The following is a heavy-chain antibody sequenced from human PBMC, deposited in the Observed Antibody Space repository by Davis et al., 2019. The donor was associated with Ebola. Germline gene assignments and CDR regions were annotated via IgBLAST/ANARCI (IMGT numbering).Heavy chain of an antibody. V-gene: IGHV3-30*03. Sequence: PGGSLRLSCAASGFTFSSYGMHWVRQAPGKGLEWVAVISYDGSNKYYADSVKGRFTISRDNSKNTLYLQMNSLRAEDTAVYYCARDLGSTRGIVVTDDFDYWGQGTLVTVSS. CDR2: ISYDGSNK. D-gene: IGHD6-19*01. J-gene: IGHJ4*02. CDR3: ARDLGSTRGIVVTDDFDY. CDR1: GFTFSSYG.